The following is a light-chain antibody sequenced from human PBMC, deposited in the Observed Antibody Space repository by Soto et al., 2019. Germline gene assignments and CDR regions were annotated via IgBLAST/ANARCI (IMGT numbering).Light chain of an antibody. CDR2: AAS. CDR3: QQYYSDPLT. Sequence: AIRMTQSPSSFSASTGDRVTITCRASQGISSYLAWYQQKPGKAPKLLIYAASTLQSGVPSRFSGSESGTDFTLTISCLQYEDFETSCWQQYYSDPLTFGGGTKVEI. V-gene: IGKV1-8*01. CDR1: QGISSY. J-gene: IGKJ4*01.